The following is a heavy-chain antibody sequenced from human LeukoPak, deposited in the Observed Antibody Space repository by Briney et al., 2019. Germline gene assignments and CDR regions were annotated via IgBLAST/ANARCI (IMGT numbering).Heavy chain of an antibody. CDR2: INHSGST. D-gene: IGHD6-19*01. V-gene: IGHV4-34*01. J-gene: IGHJ4*02. CDR3: ARLAVAGTEEEGDY. CDR1: GGSFSGYY. Sequence: SETLSLTCAVYGGSFSGYYWSWIRQPPGKGLEWVGEINHSGSTNYNPSLKSRVTISVDTSKNQFSLKLSSVTAADTAVYYCARLAVAGTEEEGDYWGQGTLVTVSS.